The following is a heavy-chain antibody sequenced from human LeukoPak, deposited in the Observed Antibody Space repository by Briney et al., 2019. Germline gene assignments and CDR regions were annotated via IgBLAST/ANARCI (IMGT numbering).Heavy chain of an antibody. Sequence: GGSLRLSCAASGFTFSSYWMSWVRQAPGKGLEWVANIKQDGSEKYYVDSVKGRFTISRDNAKNSLYLQMNSLRAEDTAVYYCARDPRDYYDSSGYFDYWGQGTLVTVSS. J-gene: IGHJ4*02. CDR2: IKQDGSEK. D-gene: IGHD3-22*01. CDR3: ARDPRDYYDSSGYFDY. CDR1: GFTFSSYW. V-gene: IGHV3-7*01.